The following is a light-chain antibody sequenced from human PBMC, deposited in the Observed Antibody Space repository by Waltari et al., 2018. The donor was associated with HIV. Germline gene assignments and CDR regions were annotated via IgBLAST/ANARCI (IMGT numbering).Light chain of an antibody. V-gene: IGKV1-9*01. J-gene: IGKJ4*01. CDR2: AAS. CDR3: QQLNVFPLT. CDR1: QGISSY. Sequence: DIQLTRSLSFLSASVGDRVTITCLTSQGISSYLACYQQKPGKAPKLLIYAASTLQGGVPSRFSGSGSGTEFTLTIISLQPEDLATYYCQQLNVFPLTFGGGTKVEI.